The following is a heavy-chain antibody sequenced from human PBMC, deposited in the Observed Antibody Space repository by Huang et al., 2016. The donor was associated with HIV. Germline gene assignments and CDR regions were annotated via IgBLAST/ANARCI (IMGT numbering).Heavy chain of an antibody. Sequence: EVQLVESGGALVQPGGSLKLSCVVSGFDFSKYSMNWVRQAPGKWLEWVSYISGTSSNIYDADSVKGRFTSSRDNAKNSVLLQMRSLRAEDTALYYCARTEMEYYYGSSGYYPDYWGQGTQVTVSS. V-gene: IGHV3-48*01. D-gene: IGHD3-22*01. CDR3: ARTEMEYYYGSSGYYPDY. J-gene: IGHJ4*02. CDR2: ISGTSSNI. CDR1: GFDFSKYS.